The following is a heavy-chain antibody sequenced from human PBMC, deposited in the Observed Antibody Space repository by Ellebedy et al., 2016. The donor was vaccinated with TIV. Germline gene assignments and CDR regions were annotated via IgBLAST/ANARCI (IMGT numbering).Heavy chain of an antibody. J-gene: IGHJ4*02. CDR3: AKGYVQLRGPLDY. D-gene: IGHD3-10*02. Sequence: GESLKISXAASGFTFSSYSMNWVRQAPGKGLEWVSAISGSGGSTYYADSVKGRFTISRDNSKNTLYLQMNSLRAEDTAVYYCAKGYVQLRGPLDYWGQGTLVTVSS. CDR2: ISGSGGST. CDR1: GFTFSSYS. V-gene: IGHV3-23*01.